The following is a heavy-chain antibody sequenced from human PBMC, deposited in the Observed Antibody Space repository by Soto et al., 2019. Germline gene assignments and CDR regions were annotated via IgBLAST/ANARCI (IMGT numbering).Heavy chain of an antibody. CDR1: GFTFSSYG. CDR2: ISYDGSNK. Sequence: PGGSLRLSCAASGFTFSSYGMHWVRQAPGKGLEWVAVISYDGSNKYYADSVKGRFTISRDNSKNTLYLQMNSLKTEDTAVYYCSTNYYDSSGYDNWFDPWGQGTLVTVSS. D-gene: IGHD3-22*01. V-gene: IGHV3-30*03. CDR3: STNYYDSSGYDNWFDP. J-gene: IGHJ5*02.